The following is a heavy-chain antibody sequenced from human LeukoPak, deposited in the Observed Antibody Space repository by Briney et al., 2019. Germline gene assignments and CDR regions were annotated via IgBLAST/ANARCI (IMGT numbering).Heavy chain of an antibody. CDR1: GITFSGYD. CDR3: ARDAVPGRGGAFDY. D-gene: IGHD6-19*01. V-gene: IGHV3-13*01. J-gene: IGHJ4*02. Sequence: GGSLRLSCAASGITFSGYDMHWVRQGTGKNLEWVSAIGPAGDTYYSDSVKGRFTISREDARNSLYLQMNSLTAEDTAVYYCARDAVPGRGGAFDYWGQGTLVIVSS. CDR2: IGPAGDT.